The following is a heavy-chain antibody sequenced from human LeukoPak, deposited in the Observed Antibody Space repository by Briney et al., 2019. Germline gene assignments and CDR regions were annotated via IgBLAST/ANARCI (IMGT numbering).Heavy chain of an antibody. D-gene: IGHD2-15*01. CDR2: INPNSGGT. V-gene: IGHV1-2*06. Sequence: ASVKVSCKASGYTFTGYYMHWVRQAPGQGLEWMGRINPNSGGTNYAQKLQGRVTMTTDTSTSTAYMELRSLRSDDTAVYYCARELPYYYYYMDVWGKGTTVTVSS. CDR3: ARELPYYYYYMDV. J-gene: IGHJ6*03. CDR1: GYTFTGYY.